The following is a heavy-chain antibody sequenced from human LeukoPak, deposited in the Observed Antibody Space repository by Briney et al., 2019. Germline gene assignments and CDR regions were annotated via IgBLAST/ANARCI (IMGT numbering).Heavy chain of an antibody. CDR3: ARNSAVATSRSWFDP. Sequence: SETLSLTCAVSSDSISSSNWWSWVRQPPGKGLEWIGEIYHSGSTTYNPSLESRVTISVDTSRNQFSLKLTAVTAADTAVYYCARNSAVATSRSWFDPWGQGTLVTVSS. V-gene: IGHV4-4*02. J-gene: IGHJ5*02. CDR2: IYHSGST. CDR1: SDSISSSNW. D-gene: IGHD6-19*01.